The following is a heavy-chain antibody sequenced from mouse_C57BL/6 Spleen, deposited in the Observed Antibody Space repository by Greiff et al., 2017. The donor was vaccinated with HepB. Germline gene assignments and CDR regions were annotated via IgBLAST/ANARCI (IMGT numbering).Heavy chain of an antibody. Sequence: QVQLQQSGAELARPGASVKLSCKASGYTFTSYGISWVKQRTGQGLEWIGEIYPRSGNTYYNEKFKGKATLTADKSSSTAYMELRSLTSEDSAVYFCARPFITTVVGYAMDYWGQGTSVTVSS. J-gene: IGHJ4*01. CDR2: IYPRSGNT. CDR3: ARPFITTVVGYAMDY. V-gene: IGHV1-81*01. CDR1: GYTFTSYG. D-gene: IGHD1-1*01.